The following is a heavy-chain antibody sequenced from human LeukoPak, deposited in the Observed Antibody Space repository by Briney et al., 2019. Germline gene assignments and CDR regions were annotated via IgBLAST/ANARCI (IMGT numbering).Heavy chain of an antibody. CDR3: AKDGAI. V-gene: IGHV3-23*01. J-gene: IGHJ4*02. D-gene: IGHD1-26*01. Sequence: GGSLRLSCAASGFTFSSYAMSWVRQTPGKGLEWVSSISSSGRNTYYADSVKGRFTISRDNSENTLYLQVSSLRAEDTAVYYCAKDGAIWGQGTLVTVSS. CDR2: ISSSGRNT. CDR1: GFTFSSYA.